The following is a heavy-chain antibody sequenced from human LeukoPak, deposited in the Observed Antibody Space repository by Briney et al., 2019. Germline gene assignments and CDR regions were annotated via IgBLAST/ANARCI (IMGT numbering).Heavy chain of an antibody. CDR3: ARDPAYYDSSVLTDY. Sequence: GGSLRRSCAASGFTFSNYWMHWVRQAPGKGLVWVSHINSDGSSTSYADSVKGRFTISRDNAKNTLYLQMNSLRAEDTAVYYCARDPAYYDSSVLTDYWGHGTLVTVSS. D-gene: IGHD3-22*01. J-gene: IGHJ4*01. CDR2: INSDGSST. V-gene: IGHV3-74*01. CDR1: GFTFSNYW.